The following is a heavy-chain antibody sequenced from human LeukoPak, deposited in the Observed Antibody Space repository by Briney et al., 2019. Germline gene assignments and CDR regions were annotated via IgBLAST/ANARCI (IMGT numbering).Heavy chain of an antibody. CDR2: ISSSGSTI. D-gene: IGHD5-18*01. V-gene: IGHV3-11*01. CDR3: ARSSPVDTAMVPSYLFDC. CDR1: GFTFSDCY. Sequence: GGSLRLSCAASGFTFSDCYMSWIRQAPGKGLEWVSYISSSGSTIYYADSVKGRFTISRDNAKNSLYLQMNSLRAEDTAVYYCARSSPVDTAMVPSYLFDCWGQGTLVTVSS. J-gene: IGHJ4*02.